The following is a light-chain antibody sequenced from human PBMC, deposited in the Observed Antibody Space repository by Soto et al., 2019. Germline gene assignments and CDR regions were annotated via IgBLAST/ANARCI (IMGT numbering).Light chain of an antibody. CDR3: QQYQNLWT. J-gene: IGKJ1*01. CDR2: RAS. Sequence: SQSPATLSVSTGERATLSCRASQTIYSNVAWYQQRPGQAPRLLIYRASARATGIPARFSGSGSGTEFTLTIGSLQSEDSAVYYCQQYQNLWTFGQGTKVAIK. CDR1: QTIYSN. V-gene: IGKV3-15*01.